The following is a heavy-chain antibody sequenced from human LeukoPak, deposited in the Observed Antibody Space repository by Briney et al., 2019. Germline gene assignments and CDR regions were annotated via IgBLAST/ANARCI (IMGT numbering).Heavy chain of an antibody. D-gene: IGHD3-10*01. Sequence: ASVKVSCKESGYTFTRYYMHWVRQAPGQGLEWMGIINPSGGSTNYAQKFQGRVTMTRDTSTNTVYMELSSLRSEDTAVYYCARGPSITMVRGGQWYYYMDVWGKGTTVTVSS. CDR1: GYTFTRYY. J-gene: IGHJ6*03. V-gene: IGHV1-46*01. CDR3: ARGPSITMVRGGQWYYYMDV. CDR2: INPSGGST.